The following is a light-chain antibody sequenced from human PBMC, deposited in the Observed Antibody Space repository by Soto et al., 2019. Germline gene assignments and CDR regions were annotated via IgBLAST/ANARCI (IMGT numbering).Light chain of an antibody. V-gene: IGKV3-15*01. J-gene: IGKJ4*01. Sequence: EIVMTQSPATLYVSPGERATLSCRASKSVSSNLAWYQQKPGQAPRLLIYGASTRATGIPARFSGSGSGTEFTLTISRLQSEDFAVYYCQQYNNWPPLTFGGGTKVEIK. CDR2: GAS. CDR1: KSVSSN. CDR3: QQYNNWPPLT.